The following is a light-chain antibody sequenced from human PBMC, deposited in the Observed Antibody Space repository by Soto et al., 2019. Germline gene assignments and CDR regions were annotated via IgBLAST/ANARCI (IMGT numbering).Light chain of an antibody. Sequence: DIQMTQSPSSLSASVGDRVTITCRASQSISSYLNWCQQKPGKAPKLLIYAASSLQSGVPSRFSGSGSGTDFTITISSLQPEDFATYFCQQTYSTRWTFGQGTKVESK. V-gene: IGKV1-39*01. CDR2: AAS. CDR3: QQTYSTRWT. CDR1: QSISSY. J-gene: IGKJ1*01.